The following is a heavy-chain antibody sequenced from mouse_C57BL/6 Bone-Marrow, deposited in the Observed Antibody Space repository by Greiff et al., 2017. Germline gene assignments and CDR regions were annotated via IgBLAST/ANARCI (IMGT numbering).Heavy chain of an antibody. CDR1: GYTFTGYW. CDR2: ILPGSGST. Sequence: VQRVESGAELMKPGASVKLSCKATGYTFTGYWIEWVKQRPGQGLEWIGEILPGSGSTKYNEKFKGKATFTADQSSNTAYMQLSSLTPEDSAIYYCSRNGGYLFDFWGQGTTLTVSA. V-gene: IGHV1-9*01. J-gene: IGHJ2*01. CDR3: SRNGGYLFDF. D-gene: IGHD2-3*01.